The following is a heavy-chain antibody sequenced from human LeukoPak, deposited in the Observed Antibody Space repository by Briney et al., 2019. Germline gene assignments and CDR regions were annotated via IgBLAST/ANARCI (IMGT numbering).Heavy chain of an antibody. D-gene: IGHD3-10*01. Sequence: SVKVSCKASGGTFSRNDISWVRQAPGQGLEWMGGIMPLFGTAKNAQKFQGRVTITRNTSISTAYMELSSLRSEDTAVYYCARYGMVRGVIAFDYWGQGTLVTVSS. J-gene: IGHJ4*02. V-gene: IGHV1-69*05. CDR1: GGTFSRND. CDR3: ARYGMVRGVIAFDY. CDR2: IMPLFGTA.